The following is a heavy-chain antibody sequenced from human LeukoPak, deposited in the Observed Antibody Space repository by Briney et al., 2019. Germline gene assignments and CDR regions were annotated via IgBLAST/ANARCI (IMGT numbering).Heavy chain of an antibody. V-gene: IGHV3-23*01. CDR1: GFTFRSYG. Sequence: PGGSLRLSCAASGFTFRSYGMSWVRQAPGKGLEWVSGISGSGSSTYYADSVKGRFTISGDNSKNTLYLQMNSLRADDTAVYYCAKDLVVGALDYWGQGTLVTVSS. CDR2: ISGSGSST. CDR3: AKDLVVGALDY. D-gene: IGHD1-26*01. J-gene: IGHJ4*02.